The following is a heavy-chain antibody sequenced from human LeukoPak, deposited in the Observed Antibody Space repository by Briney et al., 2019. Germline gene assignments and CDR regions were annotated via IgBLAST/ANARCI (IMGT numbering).Heavy chain of an antibody. J-gene: IGHJ4*02. CDR1: GFTFSNYW. CDR3: GRESYGDLFVDY. D-gene: IGHD4-17*01. CDR2: INSDGSST. V-gene: IGHV3-74*01. Sequence: PGGSLRLSCAASGFTFSNYWMSWVRQAPGKGLVWVSHINSDGSSTSYADSVKGRFTISRDNAKNTLYLQMNSLRAEDTAVYYCGRESYGDLFVDYWGQGTLVTVSS.